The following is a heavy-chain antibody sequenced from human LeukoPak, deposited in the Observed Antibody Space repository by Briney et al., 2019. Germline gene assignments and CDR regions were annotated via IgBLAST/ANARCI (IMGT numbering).Heavy chain of an antibody. J-gene: IGHJ4*02. CDR1: GGSISSGSYY. D-gene: IGHD1-1*01. Sequence: SETLSLTCTVSGGSISSGSYYWSWIRQPAGKGLEWIGRIYTSGSTNYNPSLKSRVTISVDTSKNQFSLKLSSVTAADTAVYYCARERTWKGPSYFDYWGQGTLVTVSS. CDR2: IYTSGST. V-gene: IGHV4-61*02. CDR3: ARERTWKGPSYFDY.